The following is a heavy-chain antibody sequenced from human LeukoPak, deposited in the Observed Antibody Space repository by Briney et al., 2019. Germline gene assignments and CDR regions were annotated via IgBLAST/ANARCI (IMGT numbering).Heavy chain of an antibody. CDR3: ASGYDFWSGYYGSFDY. D-gene: IGHD3-3*01. J-gene: IGHJ4*02. V-gene: IGHV3-7*01. Sequence: GGSLRLSCAASGFTFSSYWMSWVRQAPGKGLEWVANIKQDGSEKYYVDSVKGRFTISRDNAKNSLYLQMNSLRAEDTAVCYCASGYDFWSGYYGSFDYWGQGTLVTVSS. CDR2: IKQDGSEK. CDR1: GFTFSSYW.